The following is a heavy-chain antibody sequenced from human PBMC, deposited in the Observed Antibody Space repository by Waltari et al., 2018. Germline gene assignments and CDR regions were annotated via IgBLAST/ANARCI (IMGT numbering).Heavy chain of an antibody. CDR1: GGSISSSAYY. V-gene: IGHV4-39*01. D-gene: IGHD6-6*01. CDR3: ARKGRDSSSSRKAFDI. CDR2: VYYSGST. Sequence: QLQLQESGPGLVKPSETLSLTCTVSGGSISSSAYYWDWIRQPPVKGLEWIGSVYYSGSTYYNSSLKSRVTISVDTSKNQFSLILSSVTAADTAVYYCARKGRDSSSSRKAFDIWGQGTMVTVSS. J-gene: IGHJ3*02.